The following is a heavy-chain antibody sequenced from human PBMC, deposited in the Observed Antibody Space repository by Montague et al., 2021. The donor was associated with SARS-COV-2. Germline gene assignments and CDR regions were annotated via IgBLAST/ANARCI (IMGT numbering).Heavy chain of an antibody. D-gene: IGHD5-12*01. CDR3: ARVEFDGGYDSVPLDV. J-gene: IGHJ6*02. CDR2: IDYSGST. V-gene: IGHV4-31*03. Sequence: TLSLTCTLSGGSISSGGYYWSWIRQHPGKGLEWVGYIDYSGSTYYXWSVKSRVTISVDTSKNQFSLKLSSVTAADTAVYYCARVEFDGGYDSVPLDVWGQGTTVTVSS. CDR1: GGSISSGGYY.